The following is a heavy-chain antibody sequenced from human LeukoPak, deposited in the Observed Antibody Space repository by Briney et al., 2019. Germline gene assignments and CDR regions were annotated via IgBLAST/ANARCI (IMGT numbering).Heavy chain of an antibody. V-gene: IGHV4-31*03. CDR1: GGSISSGGYY. Sequence: SETLSLTCTVSGGSISSGGYYWSWIRQHPGKGLEWIGYIYYSGSTYYNPSLKSRVTISVDTSKNQFSLKLSSVTAADTAVYYCARKTYGSGSYWTYGMDVWGQGTTVTASS. D-gene: IGHD3-10*01. CDR2: IYYSGST. J-gene: IGHJ6*02. CDR3: ARKTYGSGSYWTYGMDV.